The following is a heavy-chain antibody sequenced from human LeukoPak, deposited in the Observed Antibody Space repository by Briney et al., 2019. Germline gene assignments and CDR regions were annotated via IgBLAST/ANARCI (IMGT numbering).Heavy chain of an antibody. CDR2: ISGSGGST. CDR1: GFTVTSNY. CDR3: AKRPRGNYLDPFDY. Sequence: GRSLRLSCATSGFTVTSNYMSWVPHAPGKGLEWVSGISGSGGSTYYAESVKGRFTISRDNSKNRVYLQMNSLRAEDTAVYYCAKRPRGNYLDPFDYWGQGTLVTVSS. D-gene: IGHD3-10*01. V-gene: IGHV3-23*01. J-gene: IGHJ4*02.